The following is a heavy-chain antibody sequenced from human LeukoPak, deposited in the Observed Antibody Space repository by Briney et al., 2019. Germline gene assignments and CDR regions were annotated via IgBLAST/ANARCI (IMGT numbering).Heavy chain of an antibody. D-gene: IGHD6-13*01. J-gene: IGHJ4*02. CDR1: GYSISSGYY. CDR2: IYHSGST. Sequence: SETLSLTCTVSGYSISSGYYWGWIRQPPGKGLEWIGSIYHSGSTNYNPSLKSRVTIFVDTSKNQFSLKLSSVTAADTAVYYCARVAAAGMIWGQGTLVTVSS. CDR3: ARVAAAGMI. V-gene: IGHV4-38-2*02.